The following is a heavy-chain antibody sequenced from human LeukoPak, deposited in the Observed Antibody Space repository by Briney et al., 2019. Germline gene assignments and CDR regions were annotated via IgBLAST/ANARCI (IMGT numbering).Heavy chain of an antibody. Sequence: GGSLRLSCAASGFTFSNYWMDWVRQAPGKGLVWVSRIHPDGKNSAYADSVKGRFTISRDNARNTLFLQMNSLRTEDAAVYYCARDNTYYYGSGSYPSWFDPWGQGTLVTVSS. D-gene: IGHD3-10*01. CDR1: GFTFSNYW. CDR3: ARDNTYYYGSGSYPSWFDP. V-gene: IGHV3-74*01. J-gene: IGHJ5*02. CDR2: IHPDGKNS.